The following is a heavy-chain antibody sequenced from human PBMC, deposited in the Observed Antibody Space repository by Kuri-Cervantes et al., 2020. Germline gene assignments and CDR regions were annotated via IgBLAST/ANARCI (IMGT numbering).Heavy chain of an antibody. V-gene: IGHV4-34*01. Sequence: GSLRLSCAVYGGSFSGYYWSWIRQPPGKGLEWIGEINHRGSTTYNASLKSRVTISLDTSKNQFSLKLSSVTAADTAVYYCARSRTAARRSWFDPWGQGTLVTVSS. CDR1: GGSFSGYY. CDR3: ARSRTAARRSWFDP. CDR2: INHRGST. D-gene: IGHD6-6*01. J-gene: IGHJ5*02.